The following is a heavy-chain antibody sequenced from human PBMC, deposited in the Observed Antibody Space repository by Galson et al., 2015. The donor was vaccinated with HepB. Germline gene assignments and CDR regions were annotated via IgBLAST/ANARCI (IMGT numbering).Heavy chain of an antibody. CDR2: IIPIFGTA. J-gene: IGHJ5*02. Sequence: SVKVSCKASGGTFSSHVISWVRQAPGQGLEWMGGIIPIFGTANYAQNFQGRVTITADESTSTAYMELSSLRSEDTAVYYCARDQGGVPATIRGWFDPWGQGTLVTVSS. CDR3: ARDQGGVPATIRGWFDP. V-gene: IGHV1-69*13. D-gene: IGHD2-2*02. CDR1: GGTFSSHV.